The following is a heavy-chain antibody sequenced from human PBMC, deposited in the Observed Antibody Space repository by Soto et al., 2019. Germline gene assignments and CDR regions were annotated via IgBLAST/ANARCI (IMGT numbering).Heavy chain of an antibody. CDR2: MSHSGGT. V-gene: IGHV4-34*01. CDR1: GGFVSSGSYY. D-gene: IGHD1-1*01. J-gene: IGHJ3*02. Sequence: QVQLQQWGAGLLKPSETLSLTCAVYGGFVSSGSYYWSWIRQPPGKGLEWIGEMSHSGGTHFNPSLKSRFTISVDTSKNQFSLKMSSVTAAYTALYYCARVERGTATTVVDAFDIWGPGTMVTVSS. CDR3: ARVERGTATTVVDAFDI.